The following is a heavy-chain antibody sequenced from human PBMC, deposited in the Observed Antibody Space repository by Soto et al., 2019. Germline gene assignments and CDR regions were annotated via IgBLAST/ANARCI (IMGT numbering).Heavy chain of an antibody. CDR2: IYYRGST. CDR1: GGSISSCGYY. CDR3: ARVYPDIGWFDP. J-gene: IGHJ5*02. V-gene: IGHV4-31*03. Sequence: QVQLQESGPGLVKPSQTLSLTCTVSGGSISSCGYYWSWIRQQPGKGLEWIGYIYYRGSTYYNPSLKSRVTISVDTSKNQFSLKLSSVTAADTAVYYCARVYPDIGWFDPWGQGTLVTVSS.